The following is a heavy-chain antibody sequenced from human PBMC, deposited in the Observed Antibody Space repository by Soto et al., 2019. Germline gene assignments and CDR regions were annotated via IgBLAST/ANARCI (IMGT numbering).Heavy chain of an antibody. CDR3: ARVLGATILPSAY. CDR1: GFTFSDYY. Sequence: QVQLVESGGGLVKPGGSLRLSCAASGFTFSDYYMIWIRQAPGKGLEWVSYISSSSSYTNYADSVKGRFTISRDNAKNSLYLQMNSLRAEDTAVYYCARVLGATILPSAYWGQGTLVTVSS. CDR2: ISSSSSYT. V-gene: IGHV3-11*05. J-gene: IGHJ4*02. D-gene: IGHD5-12*01.